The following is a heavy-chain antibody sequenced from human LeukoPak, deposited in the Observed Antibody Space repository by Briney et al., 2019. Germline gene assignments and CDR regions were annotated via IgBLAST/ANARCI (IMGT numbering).Heavy chain of an antibody. CDR3: ARVSSGWSYYFDY. CDR1: GGSINSYY. D-gene: IGHD6-19*01. J-gene: IGHJ4*02. CDR2: IYSSGAT. Sequence: SETLSLTCTVSGGSINSYYWSWIRQPAGKGLEWIGRIYSSGATNYNPSLKSRVTMSVDTSKNQFSLKLNSVTAADTAVYFCARVSSGWSYYFDYWGLGTLVTVSS. V-gene: IGHV4-4*07.